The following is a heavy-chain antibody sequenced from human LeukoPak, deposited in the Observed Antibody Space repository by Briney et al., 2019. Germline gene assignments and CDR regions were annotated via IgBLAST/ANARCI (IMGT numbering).Heavy chain of an antibody. Sequence: KSSETLSLTCAVYGGSFSGYYRSWIRQPPGKGLEWIGEINHSGSTNYNPSLKSRVTISVDTSKNQFSLKLSSVTAADTAVYYCARDPGDYYDSSGPSYAFDIWGQGTMVTVSS. D-gene: IGHD3-22*01. CDR3: ARDPGDYYDSSGPSYAFDI. V-gene: IGHV4-34*01. CDR2: INHSGST. J-gene: IGHJ3*02. CDR1: GGSFSGYY.